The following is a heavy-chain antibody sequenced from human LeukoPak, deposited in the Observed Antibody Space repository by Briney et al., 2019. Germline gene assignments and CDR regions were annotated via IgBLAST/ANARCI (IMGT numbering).Heavy chain of an antibody. J-gene: IGHJ5*02. CDR1: GGSISSYY. V-gene: IGHV4-59*01. CDR3: ARDTAWFDP. CDR2: IYYSGST. Sequence: SETLSLTCTVSGGSISSYYWSWIRQPPGKGLEWIGYIYYSGSTNYNPSLKSRVTISVDTSKNQFSLKLRSVTAADTAVYYCARDTAWFDPWGQGTLVTVSS.